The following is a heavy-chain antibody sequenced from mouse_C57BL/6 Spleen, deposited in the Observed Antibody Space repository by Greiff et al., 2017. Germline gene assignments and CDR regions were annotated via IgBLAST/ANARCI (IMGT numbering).Heavy chain of an antibody. CDR3: AREGMGRTGFAY. J-gene: IGHJ3*01. V-gene: IGHV3-6*01. CDR1: GYSITSGYY. Sequence: VQLKESGPGLVKPSQSLSLTCSVTGYSITSGYYWNWIRQFPGNKLEWRGYISYDGSNNYNPSLKNRISITRDTSRNQFFLKLNSVTTEDTATYYCAREGMGRTGFAYWGQGTLVTVSA. D-gene: IGHD2-10*02. CDR2: ISYDGSN.